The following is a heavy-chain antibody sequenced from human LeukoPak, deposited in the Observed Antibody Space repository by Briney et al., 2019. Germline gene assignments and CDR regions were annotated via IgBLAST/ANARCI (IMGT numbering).Heavy chain of an antibody. CDR1: GFPFCSYR. J-gene: IGHJ4*02. Sequence: GRPVTLLCAASGFPFCSYRMHWVPQAPGKGPEWVAVISYDGSNQYYSDSVKARFNISRDTPKTPLYVDMHCLRAEDTAVYYCARGDVTIVRGVIRIVYYFDYWGQGTLVTVSS. CDR2: ISYDGSNQ. CDR3: ARGDVTIVRGVIRIVYYFDY. V-gene: IGHV3-30*03. D-gene: IGHD3-10*01.